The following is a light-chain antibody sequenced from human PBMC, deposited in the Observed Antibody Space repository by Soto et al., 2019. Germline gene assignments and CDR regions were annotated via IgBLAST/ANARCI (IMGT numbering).Light chain of an antibody. CDR3: SSQAGSDSLMV. V-gene: IGLV2-8*01. CDR2: GVS. J-gene: IGLJ2*01. CDR1: SSDIGTFSS. Sequence: QSVLTQPPSASGSPGQSVTISCTGTSSDIGTFSSISWYQQYPGKAPKLMIFGVSQRPSGVPDRFSGSKSANTASLTVSGLQDEDEAEYYSSSQAGSDSLMVFGGGTKVTVL.